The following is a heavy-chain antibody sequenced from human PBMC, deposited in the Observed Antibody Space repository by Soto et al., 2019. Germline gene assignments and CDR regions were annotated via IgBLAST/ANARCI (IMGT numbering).Heavy chain of an antibody. CDR2: ISYDGSNK. J-gene: IGHJ4*02. CDR3: ARVGRPRYLSGRAFFGDY. CDR1: GFTFSSYA. Sequence: QVQLVESGGGVVQPGRSLRLSCAASGFTFSSYAMHWVRQAPGKGLEWVAVISYDGSNKYYADSVKGRFTISRDNSKNTLYLQMNSLSAEHTAVYYCARVGRPRYLSGRAFFGDYWGQGSLVTVSS. D-gene: IGHD3-3*01. V-gene: IGHV3-30-3*01.